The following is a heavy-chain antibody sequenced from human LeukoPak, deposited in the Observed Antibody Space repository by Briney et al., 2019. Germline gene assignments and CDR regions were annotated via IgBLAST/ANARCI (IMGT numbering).Heavy chain of an antibody. D-gene: IGHD6-13*01. Sequence: SVTVSCKASGGTFSSYAISWVRQAPGQGLEWMGRIIPILGIANYAQKFQGRVTITADKSTSTAYMELSSLRSEDTAVYYCARGLAAAALKGMDVWGQGTTVTVSS. CDR3: ARGLAAAALKGMDV. J-gene: IGHJ6*02. CDR2: IIPILGIA. CDR1: GGTFSSYA. V-gene: IGHV1-69*04.